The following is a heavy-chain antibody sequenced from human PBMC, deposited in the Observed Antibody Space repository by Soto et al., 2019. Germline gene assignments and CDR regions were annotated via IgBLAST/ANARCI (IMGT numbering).Heavy chain of an antibody. D-gene: IGHD3-10*01. Sequence: SETLSLTCAVSGYSISSSNWWGWIRQPPGKGLEWIGYIYYSGTTYYNPSLKSRVTMSVDTSKNQFSLKLTSVTAVDTAVYYCARAKLHGSGSYLLRIGYYFDYWGQGTLVTVSS. J-gene: IGHJ4*02. V-gene: IGHV4-28*03. CDR1: GYSISSSNW. CDR2: IYYSGTT. CDR3: ARAKLHGSGSYLLRIGYYFDY.